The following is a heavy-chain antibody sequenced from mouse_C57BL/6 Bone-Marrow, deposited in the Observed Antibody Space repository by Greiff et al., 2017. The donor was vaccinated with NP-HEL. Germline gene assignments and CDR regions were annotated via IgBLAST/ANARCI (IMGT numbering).Heavy chain of an antibody. CDR1: GYTFTDYY. D-gene: IGHD6-5*01. V-gene: IGHV1-26*01. CDR2: INPNNGGT. CDR3: ATLVYGNYAMDY. J-gene: IGHJ4*01. Sequence: EVKLQQSGPELVKPGASVKISCKASGYTFTDYYMNWVKQSHGKSLEWIGDINPNNGGTSYNQKFKGKATLTVDKSSSTAYMELRSLTSEDSAVYYCATLVYGNYAMDYWGQGTSVTVSS.